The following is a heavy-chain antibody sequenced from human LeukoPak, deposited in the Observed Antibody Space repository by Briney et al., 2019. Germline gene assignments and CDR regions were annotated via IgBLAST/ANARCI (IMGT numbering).Heavy chain of an antibody. CDR2: IRYDGSNK. J-gene: IGHJ3*02. CDR1: GFTFTNYG. CDR3: AKGRSGSYSDPFDI. Sequence: PGGSLRLSCTASGFTFTNYGMHWVRQAPGKGLEWVAFIRYDGSNKYYPDSVKGRFTISRDNSKNTLYLQMNSLRAEDTAVYYCAKGRSGSYSDPFDIWGQGTMVTVSS. V-gene: IGHV3-30*02. D-gene: IGHD1-26*01.